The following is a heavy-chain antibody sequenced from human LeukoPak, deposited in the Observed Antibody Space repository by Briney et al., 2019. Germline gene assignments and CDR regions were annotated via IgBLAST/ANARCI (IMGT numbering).Heavy chain of an antibody. J-gene: IGHJ5*01. V-gene: IGHV4-59*01. CDR2: IYYSGGT. CDR3: ARNAVSGYSTSWFDY. CDR1: GGSISSYY. D-gene: IGHD6-13*01. Sequence: PSETLSLTCTVSGGSISSYYWSWIRQPPGKGLEWIGYIYYSGGTNYNPSLKSRVTISVDTSKNQFSLKLSSVTAADTALYYCARNAVSGYSTSWFDYWGQGTLVTVSS.